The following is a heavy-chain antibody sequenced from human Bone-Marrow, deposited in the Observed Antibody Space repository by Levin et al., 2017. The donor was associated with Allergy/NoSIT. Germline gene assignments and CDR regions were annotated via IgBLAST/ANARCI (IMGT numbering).Heavy chain of an antibody. D-gene: IGHD6-13*01. CDR3: ARVHLIAAAGRFDS. V-gene: IGHV3-23*01. Sequence: GESLKISCAASGFAFTDYAMTWVRQVPGQGLEWVSTISGTGFTTYYADSVEGRFTVSRDNSKDTVFLSLNDLRAEDTAIYYCARVHLIAAAGRFDSWDQGTLVTVSS. CDR1: GFAFTDYA. J-gene: IGHJ4*02. CDR2: ISGTGFTT.